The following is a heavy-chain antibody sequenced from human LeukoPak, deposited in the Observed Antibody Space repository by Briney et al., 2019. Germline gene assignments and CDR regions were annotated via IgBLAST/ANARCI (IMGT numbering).Heavy chain of an antibody. D-gene: IGHD1-26*01. CDR3: ARSGGLGTQWEYYFDY. CDR2: IYHSGST. CDR1: GGSISSGGYS. Sequence: SETLSLTCAVSGGSISSGGYSWSWIRQPPGKGLEWIGYIYHSGSTYYNPSLKSRVTISVDRSKNQFSLKLSSVTAADTAVYYCARSGGLGTQWEYYFDYWGQGTLVTVSS. J-gene: IGHJ4*02. V-gene: IGHV4-30-2*01.